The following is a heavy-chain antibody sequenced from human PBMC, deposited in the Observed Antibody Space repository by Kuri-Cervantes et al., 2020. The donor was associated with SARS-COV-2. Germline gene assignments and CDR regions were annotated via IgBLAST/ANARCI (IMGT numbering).Heavy chain of an antibody. J-gene: IGHJ4*02. CDR2: INHSGST. CDR3: ARDGAYPYCGGDCYPDY. CDR1: GGSFSGYY. Sequence: SETLSLTCAVYGGSFSGYYWSWIRQPPGKGLEWIGEINHSGSTNYNPSLKSRVTISVNTSKNQFSLKLSSVTAADTAVYYCARDGAYPYCGGDCYPDYWGQGTLVTVSS. D-gene: IGHD2-21*01. V-gene: IGHV4-34*01.